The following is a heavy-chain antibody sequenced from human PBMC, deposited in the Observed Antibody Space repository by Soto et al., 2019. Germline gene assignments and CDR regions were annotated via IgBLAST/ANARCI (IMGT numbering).Heavy chain of an antibody. J-gene: IGHJ6*02. CDR3: AKCVGGKRGWYHYFDGMDV. V-gene: IGHV3-30*18. Sequence: QVQLVESGGGVVQPGRSLRLSCAASGFTFSSYGMHWVRQAPGKGLEWVAVISYDGSNKYYADSVKGRFTISRDNSKNTLYLQMNSLRAEDTAVYYCAKCVGGKRGWYHYFDGMDVWGQGTTVTVSS. CDR1: GFTFSSYG. D-gene: IGHD6-19*01. CDR2: ISYDGSNK.